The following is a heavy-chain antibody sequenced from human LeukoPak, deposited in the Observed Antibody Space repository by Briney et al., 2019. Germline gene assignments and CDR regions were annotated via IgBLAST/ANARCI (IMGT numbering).Heavy chain of an antibody. CDR1: GYTFTSYA. V-gene: IGHV1-3*01. J-gene: IGHJ4*02. CDR3: AREARYDILTGYYTPHFDY. Sequence: ASVKVSCTSSGYTFTSYAMHWVRQPPGQRLEWMRWINAGNGNTKYSQKFQGRVTITRDTSASTAYMELSSLRSEDTAVYYCAREARYDILTGYYTPHFDYWGQGTLVTVSS. CDR2: INAGNGNT. D-gene: IGHD3-9*01.